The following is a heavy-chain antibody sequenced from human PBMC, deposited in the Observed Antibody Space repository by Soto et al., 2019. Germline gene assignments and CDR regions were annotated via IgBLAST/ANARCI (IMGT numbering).Heavy chain of an antibody. J-gene: IGHJ6*03. CDR2: IYYSGST. V-gene: IGHV4-39*01. CDR3: ARIIAAAGGYYYYYYMDV. Sequence: PAEPLSLPCTVSGGSISSSSYYWGWVRQPPGKEKEWMGSIYYSGSTYYNPSLKSRVTISVDTSKNQFSLKLSSVTAADTAVYYCARIIAAAGGYYYYYYMDVWGKGTTVTVSS. CDR1: GGSISSSSYY. D-gene: IGHD6-13*01.